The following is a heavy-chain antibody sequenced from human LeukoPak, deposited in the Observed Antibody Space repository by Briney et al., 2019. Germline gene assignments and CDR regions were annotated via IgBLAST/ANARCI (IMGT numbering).Heavy chain of an antibody. CDR2: INHSGST. Sequence: PSETLSLTCAVYGGSFSGYYWSWIRQPPGKGLEWIGEINHSGSTNYNPSLKSRVTISVDTSKNQFSLKLSSVTAADTAVYYCARVGIVATPGEWFDPWGQGTLVTVSS. CDR1: GGSFSGYY. CDR3: ARVGIVATPGEWFDP. V-gene: IGHV4-34*01. J-gene: IGHJ5*02. D-gene: IGHD5-12*01.